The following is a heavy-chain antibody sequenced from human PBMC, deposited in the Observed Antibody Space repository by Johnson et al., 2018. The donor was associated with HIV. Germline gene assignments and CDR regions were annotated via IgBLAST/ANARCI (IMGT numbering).Heavy chain of an antibody. Sequence: QMQLVESGGGVVQPGRSLRLSCVGSGFTFSSYAMHWVRQAPGKGLEWVALISFDGGTKYYADSVKGRFIISRDDSKDTLYLQMNSLRDEDTAVYYCAREGNWNPTYGFDVWGQGTIATVSS. V-gene: IGHV3-30*04. J-gene: IGHJ3*01. D-gene: IGHD1-1*01. CDR2: ISFDGGTK. CDR3: AREGNWNPTYGFDV. CDR1: GFTFSSYA.